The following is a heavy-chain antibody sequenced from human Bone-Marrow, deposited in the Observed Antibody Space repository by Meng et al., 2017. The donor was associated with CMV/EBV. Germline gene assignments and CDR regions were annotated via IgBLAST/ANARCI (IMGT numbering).Heavy chain of an antibody. V-gene: IGHV6-1*01. CDR1: GDSVSSNSAA. CDR2: TYYRSKWYN. Sequence: HVPLQQPGPGLCTPAPPPSLTCASSGDSVSSNSAAWNWIRQSPSRGLEWLGRTYYRSKWYNDYAVSVKSRITINPDTSKNQFSLQLNSVTPEDTAVYYCARVEQLIFDYWGQGTLVTVSS. CDR3: ARVEQLIFDY. J-gene: IGHJ4*02. D-gene: IGHD6-6*01.